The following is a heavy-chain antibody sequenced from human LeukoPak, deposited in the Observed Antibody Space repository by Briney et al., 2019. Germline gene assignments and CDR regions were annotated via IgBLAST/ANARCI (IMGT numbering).Heavy chain of an antibody. V-gene: IGHV3-23*01. CDR1: GFTFNNYL. CDR3: AKECDYSPGHKFDL. D-gene: IGHD3-10*01. Sequence: GGSLRLSCAASGFTFNNYLMSWFRQAPGKGLEWVSVLFTGGGRTLYADSVKGRFTISGDTSRTTLYLKMNGLRAEDTAVYYCAKECDYSPGHKFDLWGQGTLVTVSS. J-gene: IGHJ4*02. CDR2: LFTGGGRT.